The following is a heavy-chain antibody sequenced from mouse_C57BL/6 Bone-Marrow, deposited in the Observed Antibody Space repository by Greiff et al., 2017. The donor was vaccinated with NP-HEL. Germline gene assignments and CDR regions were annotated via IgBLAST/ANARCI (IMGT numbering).Heavy chain of an antibody. Sequence: EVQLQQSGPELVKPGASVKISCKASGYTFTDYYMNWVKQSHGKSLEWIGDINPNNGGTSYNQKFKGKATLTVDKSSSTAYMELRSLTSEDSAVYYCAGLRRRLYWYFDVWGTGTTVTVSS. D-gene: IGHD2-4*01. CDR1: GYTFTDYY. V-gene: IGHV1-26*01. CDR3: AGLRRRLYWYFDV. J-gene: IGHJ1*03. CDR2: INPNNGGT.